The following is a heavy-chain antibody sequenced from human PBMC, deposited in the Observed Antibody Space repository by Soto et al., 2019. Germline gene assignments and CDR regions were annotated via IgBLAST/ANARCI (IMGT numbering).Heavy chain of an antibody. CDR3: AXXXVVRGSIAVADVLYYYGMDV. V-gene: IGHV1-69*06. Sequence: SVKVSCKASGGTFSSYAISWVRQAPGQGLEWMGGIIPIFGTANYAQKFQGRVTITADKSTSTAYMELSSLRSEDTAVYYCAXXXVVRGSIAVADVLYYYGMDVWGQGTTVIVSS. D-gene: IGHD6-19*01. CDR2: IIPIFGTA. CDR1: GGTFSSYA. J-gene: IGHJ6*02.